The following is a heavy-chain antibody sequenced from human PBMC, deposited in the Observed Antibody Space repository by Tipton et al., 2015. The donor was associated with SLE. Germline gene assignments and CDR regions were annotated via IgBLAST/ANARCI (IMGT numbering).Heavy chain of an antibody. D-gene: IGHD6-19*01. J-gene: IGHJ4*02. Sequence: TLSLTCTVSGGSISTYYWNWLRQSPGRGLDWLGYIDYSGKTEYDPSLKSRATISVDTSKNQFSLTLTSVTAADTAMYYCARGGSGWYAGFDYWGQGNLVAVSS. CDR3: ARGGSGWYAGFDY. CDR2: IDYSGKT. CDR1: GGSISTYY. V-gene: IGHV4-59*12.